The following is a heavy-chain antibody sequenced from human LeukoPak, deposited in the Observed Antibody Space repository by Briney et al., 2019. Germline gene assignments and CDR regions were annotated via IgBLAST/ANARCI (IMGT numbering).Heavy chain of an antibody. V-gene: IGHV4-59*01. CDR3: ARAHYCSSTSCYGGYYYGMDV. CDR2: IYYSGST. Sequence: SETLSLSCAVSGGSISSYYWSWIRQPPGKGLEWIGYIYYSGSTNYNPSLKSRVTISVDTSKNQFSLKLSSVTAADTAVYYSARAHYCSSTSCYGGYYYGMDVWGQGTTVTVSS. CDR1: GGSISSYY. J-gene: IGHJ6*02. D-gene: IGHD2-2*01.